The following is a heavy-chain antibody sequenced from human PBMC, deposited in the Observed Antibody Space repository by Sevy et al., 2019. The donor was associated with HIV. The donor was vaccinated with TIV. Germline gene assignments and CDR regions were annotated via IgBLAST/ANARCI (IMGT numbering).Heavy chain of an antibody. Sequence: GGSLRLSCAASGFTFSIIYMNWVRQSPGKGLEWVGRMKSKTDGGTTDYAAPVKDRFTMSRDDSKNTLYLQMNSLRADDTAVYYCTTVGFPYWGLEAFDIWGQGTMVTVSS. V-gene: IGHV3-15*01. CDR2: MKSKTDGGTT. CDR1: GFTFSIIY. CDR3: TTVGFPYWGLEAFDI. J-gene: IGHJ3*02. D-gene: IGHD2-21*01.